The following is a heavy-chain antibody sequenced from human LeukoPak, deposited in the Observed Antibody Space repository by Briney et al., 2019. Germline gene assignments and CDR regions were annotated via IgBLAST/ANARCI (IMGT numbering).Heavy chain of an antibody. V-gene: IGHV1-2*02. CDR1: GYTFTGYY. CDR2: INPNSGGT. Sequence: ASVKVSCKASGYTFTGYYMHWVRQAPGQGLEWMGWINPNSGGTIYAQKFQGRVTMTRDTSFSTAYMELSRLRFDDTAVYYCARAPYTRPYYFDYWGQGTLVTVSS. CDR3: ARAPYTRPYYFDY. J-gene: IGHJ4*02.